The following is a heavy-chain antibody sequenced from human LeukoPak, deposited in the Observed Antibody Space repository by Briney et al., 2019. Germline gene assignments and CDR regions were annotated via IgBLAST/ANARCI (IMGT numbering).Heavy chain of an antibody. Sequence: SETLSLTCTVSDDSITIYYWSWIRQPPGKGLEWIASTYYSGSTYYNPSLKSRVTISVDTSKNQFSLKLSSVTAADTAVYYCARHKYSSGWPPEGAFDIWGQGTMVTVSS. V-gene: IGHV4-59*05. CDR1: DDSITIYY. J-gene: IGHJ3*02. CDR2: TYYSGST. D-gene: IGHD6-19*01. CDR3: ARHKYSSGWPPEGAFDI.